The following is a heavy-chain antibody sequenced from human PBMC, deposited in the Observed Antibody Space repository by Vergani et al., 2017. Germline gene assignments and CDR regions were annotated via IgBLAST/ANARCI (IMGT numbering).Heavy chain of an antibody. D-gene: IGHD4-17*01. Sequence: QVQLVQSGAEVKKPGSSVKVSCKASGGTFSSYAISWVRQAPGQGLEWMGGIIPIFGTANYAQKFQGRVTITADESTSTAYMELSSLRSEDTAVYYCARDRYPSPMTTVTTPLDYWGQGTLVTVSS. CDR1: GGTFSSYA. CDR3: ARDRYPSPMTTVTTPLDY. V-gene: IGHV1-69*01. J-gene: IGHJ4*02. CDR2: IIPIFGTA.